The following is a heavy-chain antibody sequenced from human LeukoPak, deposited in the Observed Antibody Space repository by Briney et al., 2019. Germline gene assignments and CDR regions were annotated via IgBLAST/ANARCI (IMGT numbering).Heavy chain of an antibody. CDR3: AIVVVTATNFDY. CDR1: GYTFTCYH. CDR2: INPNRGGT. V-gene: IGHV1-2*02. J-gene: IGHJ4*02. D-gene: IGHD2-21*02. Sequence: ASVKVSCKASGYTFTCYHMHWVRQAPGQGLDWMGWINPNRGGTNYAQKFQGRVTMTRDTSISTAYMELSRLRSDDTDVYYCAIVVVTATNFDYWGQGTLVTVSS.